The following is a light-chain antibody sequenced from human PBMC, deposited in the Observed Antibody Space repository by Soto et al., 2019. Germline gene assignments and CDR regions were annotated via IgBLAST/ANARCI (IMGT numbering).Light chain of an antibody. CDR2: GAS. Sequence: EIVMTQSPATLSVSPGERATLSCRASQSVSSNLAWYQQKPGQAPRLLIYGASTRATGIPARFSGSGSGTEFTLTISSLQSEXFXVYYCQQYNNWPLFGGGTKVEIK. V-gene: IGKV3-15*01. CDR1: QSVSSN. J-gene: IGKJ4*01. CDR3: QQYNNWPL.